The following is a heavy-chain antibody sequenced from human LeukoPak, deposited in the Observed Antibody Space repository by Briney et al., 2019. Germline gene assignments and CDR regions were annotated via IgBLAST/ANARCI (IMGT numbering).Heavy chain of an antibody. D-gene: IGHD2-15*01. Sequence: GGSLRLSCAASGFTFSSYAMHWVRQAPGKGLEWVAVTSYDGSNKYYADSVKGRFTISRDNSKNTLYLQMNSLRAEDTAVYYCARGLRKRRIVVVVAATENFDYWGQGTLVTVSS. CDR2: TSYDGSNK. J-gene: IGHJ4*02. V-gene: IGHV3-30-3*01. CDR1: GFTFSSYA. CDR3: ARGLRKRRIVVVVAATENFDY.